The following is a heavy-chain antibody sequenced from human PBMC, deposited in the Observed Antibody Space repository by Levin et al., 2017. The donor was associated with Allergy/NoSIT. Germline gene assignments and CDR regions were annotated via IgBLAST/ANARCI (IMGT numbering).Heavy chain of an antibody. CDR2: INPNSGGT. V-gene: IGHV1-2*06. D-gene: IGHD6-6*01. CDR3: ARADKFSSSPFEY. J-gene: IGHJ4*02. Sequence: ASVKVSCKASGFTFTGYYIHWVRQAPGQGLEWMGRINPNSGGTDYAQKFQGGVTMTRDTSISTAYMELSRLRSDDTAVYYCARADKFSSSPFEYWGQGTLVTVSS. CDR1: GFTFTGYY.